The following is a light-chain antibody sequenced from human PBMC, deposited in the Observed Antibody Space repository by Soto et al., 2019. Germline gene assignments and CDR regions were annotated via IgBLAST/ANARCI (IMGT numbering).Light chain of an antibody. CDR3: CSYAGSYSRV. J-gene: IGLJ3*02. CDR1: SSDVGGYNY. V-gene: IGLV2-11*01. CDR2: DVS. Sequence: QLVLTQPRSVSGSPGQSVTISCTGTSSDVGGYNYVSWYQHDPGKAPKLVISDVSKRPSGVPDRFSGSKSGNTASLTISGLQAEDEADYHCCSYAGSYSRVFGGGTKVTVL.